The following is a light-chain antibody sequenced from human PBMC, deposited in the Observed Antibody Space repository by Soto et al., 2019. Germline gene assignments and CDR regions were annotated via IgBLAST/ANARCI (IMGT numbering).Light chain of an antibody. V-gene: IGLV1-40*01. CDR2: VSR. CDR3: CSYTGSSVV. Sequence: QLVLTQPPSVSGAPGQRVTISCSGSSSNIGAGYDVHWYQQLPGTAPRLLIYVSRNRPSGVPDRFSGSKSGTSASLTISGLQAEDEADYYCCSYTGSSVVFGGGTKLTVL. CDR1: SSNIGAGYD. J-gene: IGLJ2*01.